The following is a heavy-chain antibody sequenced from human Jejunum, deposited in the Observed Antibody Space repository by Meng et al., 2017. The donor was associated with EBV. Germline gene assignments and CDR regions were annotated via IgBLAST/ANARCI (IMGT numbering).Heavy chain of an antibody. V-gene: IGHV3-53*01. CDR3: ARHRDVDYHLHY. J-gene: IGHJ4*02. CDR2: ISTGGSI. CDR1: GFTVSSDY. D-gene: IGHD4-17*01. Sequence: EVQCVESGGGSIQPGGSLRLSCAASGFTVSSDYMSWVRQAPGKGLEWVSVISTGGSIFYADSVKGRFTISRDNSKNTLYLQMNSLGAEDTAVYYCARHRDVDYHLHYWGQGSLVTVSS.